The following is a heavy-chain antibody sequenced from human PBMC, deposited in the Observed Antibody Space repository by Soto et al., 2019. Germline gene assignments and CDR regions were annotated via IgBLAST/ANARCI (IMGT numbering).Heavy chain of an antibody. CDR2: ISGSGGST. V-gene: IGHV3-23*01. J-gene: IGHJ4*02. CDR3: AKETPYCTNGVCYGYYFDY. D-gene: IGHD2-8*01. CDR1: GFTFSSYA. Sequence: EVQLLESGGGLVQPGGSLRLSCAASGFTFSSYAMSWVRQAPGKGLEWVSAISGSGGSTYYADSVKGRFTISRDNSKNPLYLQMNSLRAEDTAVYYCAKETPYCTNGVCYGYYFDYWGQGTLVTVSS.